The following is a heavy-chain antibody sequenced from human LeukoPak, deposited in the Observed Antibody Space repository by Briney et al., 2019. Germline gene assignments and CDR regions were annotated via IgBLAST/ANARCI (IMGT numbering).Heavy chain of an antibody. Sequence: PSETLSLTCTVSGGSISSYFWTWIRQPPGKGLEWIGNTYYGGSTRYNPSLKSRVSISVDTSKNQFSLKLTSVTAADTAVYYCARFCSGGSCPDVWGQGTTVSVSS. CDR3: ARFCSGGSCPDV. D-gene: IGHD2-15*01. CDR2: TYYGGST. CDR1: GGSISSYF. V-gene: IGHV4-59*01. J-gene: IGHJ6*02.